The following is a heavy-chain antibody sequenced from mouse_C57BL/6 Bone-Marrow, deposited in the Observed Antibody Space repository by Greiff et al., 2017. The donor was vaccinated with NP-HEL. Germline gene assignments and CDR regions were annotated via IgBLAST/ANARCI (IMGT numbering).Heavy chain of an antibody. Sequence: EVNVVESGGDLVKPGGSLKLSCAASGFTFSSYGMSWVRQTPDKRLEWVATISSGGSYTYYPDSVKGRFTISRDNAKNTLYLQMSSLKSEDTAMYYCARPLPVYFDYWGQGTTLTVSS. J-gene: IGHJ2*01. CDR1: GFTFSSYG. CDR2: ISSGGSYT. CDR3: ARPLPVYFDY. V-gene: IGHV5-6*01.